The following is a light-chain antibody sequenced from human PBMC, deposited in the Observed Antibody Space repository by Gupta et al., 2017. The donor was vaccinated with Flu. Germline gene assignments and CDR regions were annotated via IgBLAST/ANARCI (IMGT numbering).Light chain of an antibody. V-gene: IGKV1-27*01. Sequence: DIQMTQSPSSLSASVGDRVTITCRASQGISNYLAWYQQRPGKVPKLLIYAASTVQSGVPSRFSGSASGTDFTLTISSLQPEDVATYYCQQNNSAPRTFGQGTKVEIK. CDR2: AAS. CDR1: QGISNY. J-gene: IGKJ1*01. CDR3: QQNNSAPRT.